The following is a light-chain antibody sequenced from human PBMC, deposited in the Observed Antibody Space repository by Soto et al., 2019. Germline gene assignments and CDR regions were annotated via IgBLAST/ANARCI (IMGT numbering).Light chain of an antibody. J-gene: IGKJ1*01. CDR2: GAS. CDR3: QQSNNWPQT. CDR1: QSVRSN. Sequence: EIVLTQSLDTLSVSPGSRDTGSCMARQSVRSNLACYQQKNVQDTRIIIYGASTRVTGIPARFSGSGSGTEFTPTISSLQYEDFVVYCRQQSNNWPQTFGQGTKLDI. V-gene: IGKV3D-15*01.